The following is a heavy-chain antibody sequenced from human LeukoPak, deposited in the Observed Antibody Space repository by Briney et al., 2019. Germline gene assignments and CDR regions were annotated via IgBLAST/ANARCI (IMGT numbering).Heavy chain of an antibody. D-gene: IGHD6-19*01. CDR1: GGSFSGYY. J-gene: IGHJ4*02. Sequence: SETLSLTCAVYGGSFSGYYWSWIRQPPGKGLEWIGEINHSGSTNYNPSLKSRVTISVDTSKNQFSLKLSSVTAADTAVYYCARTNSSGWYEDYWGQGTLVTVSS. CDR3: ARTNSSGWYEDY. V-gene: IGHV4-34*01. CDR2: INHSGST.